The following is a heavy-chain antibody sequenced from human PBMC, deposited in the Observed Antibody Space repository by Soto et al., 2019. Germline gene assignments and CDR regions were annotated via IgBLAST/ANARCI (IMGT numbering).Heavy chain of an antibody. V-gene: IGHV1-69*01. CDR1: GGTLSSYA. D-gene: IGHD3-16*01. Sequence: QVQLVQSGAEVKKPGSSVKISCKASGGTLSSYAISWVRQAPGQGFEWMGGIIPLYGTATFAQKFHDRVTITADESTSTAYMELSSLRSEDTAVYYCAKGGPFTGGFDPWGQGTLVTVAS. J-gene: IGHJ5*02. CDR2: IIPLYGTA. CDR3: AKGGPFTGGFDP.